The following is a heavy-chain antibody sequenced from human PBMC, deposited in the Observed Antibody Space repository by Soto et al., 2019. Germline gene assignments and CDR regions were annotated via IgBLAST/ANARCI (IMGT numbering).Heavy chain of an antibody. CDR2: IYNSGGS. D-gene: IGHD4-17*01. CDR1: GASVRSGDYY. Sequence: SKTLSLTCSVCGASVRSGDYYWSCIRQAPGKGLEWIGYIYNSGGSYYNPSLKGRITISIDTSKNQFSLKLNSVTAADTAIYYCVGTGTTDDYWGRGTLVTVSS. V-gene: IGHV4-30-4*01. J-gene: IGHJ4*02. CDR3: VGTGTTDDY.